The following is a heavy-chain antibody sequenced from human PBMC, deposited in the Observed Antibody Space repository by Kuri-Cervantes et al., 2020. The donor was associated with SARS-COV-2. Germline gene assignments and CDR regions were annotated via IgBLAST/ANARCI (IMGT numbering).Heavy chain of an antibody. D-gene: IGHD2-2*01. Sequence: SLKISCAAAGFTFSDYYMSWIRQAPGKGLEWVSYISSSGSTIYYADSVKVRFTISRVNAKNSLFMQMNILSAEDTAVYYCARGGLYCSSTSCYGTHFDYWGQGTLVTVSS. CDR3: ARGGLYCSSTSCYGTHFDY. V-gene: IGHV3-11*01. J-gene: IGHJ4*02. CDR1: GFTFSDYY. CDR2: ISSSGSTI.